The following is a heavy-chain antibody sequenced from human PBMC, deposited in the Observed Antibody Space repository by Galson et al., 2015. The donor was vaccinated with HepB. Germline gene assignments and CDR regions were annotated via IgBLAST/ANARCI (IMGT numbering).Heavy chain of an antibody. J-gene: IGHJ4*02. CDR1: GYTFTSYY. V-gene: IGHV1-46*01. D-gene: IGHD6-19*01. CDR2: INSSGGST. CDR3: ARTTGYSSGWLGGENIDY. Sequence: SVKVSCKASGYTFTSYYVHWVRQAPGQGLEWMGIINSSGGSTSYAQKFQGRVTMTRDTSTSTVYMELSSLRSEDTAVYYCARTTGYSSGWLGGENIDYWGQGTLVTVSS.